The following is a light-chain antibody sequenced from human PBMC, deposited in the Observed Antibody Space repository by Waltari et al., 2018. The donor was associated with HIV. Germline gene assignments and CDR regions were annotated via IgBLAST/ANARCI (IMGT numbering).Light chain of an antibody. CDR2: AAS. V-gene: IGKV1-39*01. CDR1: QSINSY. CDR3: QQSYSLLLT. J-gene: IGKJ4*01. Sequence: TQSPATLSASVGDRVTITCRASQSINSYLNWYQQKPGKAPKLLLYAASSLQSGVPSRFSGSGSGTDFTLTISSLQPEDFATYYCQQSYSLLLTFGGGTKVEIK.